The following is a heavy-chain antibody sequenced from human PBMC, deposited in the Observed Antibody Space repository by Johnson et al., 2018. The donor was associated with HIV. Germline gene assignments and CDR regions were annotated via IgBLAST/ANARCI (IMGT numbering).Heavy chain of an antibody. V-gene: IGHV3-30*02. J-gene: IGHJ3*02. CDR1: GFTFSSYG. CDR3: VRDEGLDYGASLGAFEI. D-gene: IGHD4-17*01. CDR2: IRYDGSNK. Sequence: QVQLVESGGGVVQPGGSLRLSCAASGFTFSSYGMHWVRQAPGTGLEWVAFIRYDGSNKYYADSVKGRFTISRDSAKNTLHLEMNSLRAEDTALYYCVRDEGLDYGASLGAFEIWGQGTRVTVSS.